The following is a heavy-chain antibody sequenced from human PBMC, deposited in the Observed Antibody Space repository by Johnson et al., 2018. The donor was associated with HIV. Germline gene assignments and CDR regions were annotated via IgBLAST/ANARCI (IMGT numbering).Heavy chain of an antibody. CDR1: RFTFSAYP. CDR2: ISSNGGKT. V-gene: IGHV3-64*04. Sequence: QVQLVESGGGLVQPGGSLRLSCAASRFTFSAYPMHWVRQAPGKGLEYVSAISSNGGKTYYADSVKGRFTIARDNSKNSLYLQMNSLRAEDTAVYYCAIDEYPLRAAAWKSAFDIWGQGTMVTVSS. D-gene: IGHD6-13*01. J-gene: IGHJ3*02. CDR3: AIDEYPLRAAAWKSAFDI.